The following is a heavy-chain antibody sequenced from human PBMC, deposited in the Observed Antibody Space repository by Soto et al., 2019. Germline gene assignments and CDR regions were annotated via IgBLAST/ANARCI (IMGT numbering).Heavy chain of an antibody. V-gene: IGHV4-61*01. CDR2: IYHSATT. J-gene: IGHJ4*02. CDR1: GGSVSSAIYY. D-gene: IGHD4-17*01. CDR3: ARYRDYGDYGYFDS. Sequence: QVQLQESGPGLVKPSETLSLTCTVSGGSVSSAIYYWTWIRQPPGMGLQWIGYIYHSATTNYNASLRSRLTISVDTSKNQFSLRLTSVTTADTAVYYCARYRDYGDYGYFDSWGQGTLVTFSS.